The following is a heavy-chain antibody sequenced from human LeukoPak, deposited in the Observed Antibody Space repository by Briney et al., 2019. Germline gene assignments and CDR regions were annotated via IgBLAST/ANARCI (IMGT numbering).Heavy chain of an antibody. CDR2: ISGSGGST. CDR3: APPRGTYYYDSSIDY. CDR1: GFTFSSYA. J-gene: IGHJ4*02. D-gene: IGHD3-22*01. V-gene: IGHV3-23*01. Sequence: GGSLRLSCAASGFTFSSYAMSWVRQAPGKGPEWVSAISGSGGSTYYADSVKGRFTISRDNSKNTLYLQMNSLRAEDTAVYYCAPPRGTYYYDSSIDYWGQGTLVTVSS.